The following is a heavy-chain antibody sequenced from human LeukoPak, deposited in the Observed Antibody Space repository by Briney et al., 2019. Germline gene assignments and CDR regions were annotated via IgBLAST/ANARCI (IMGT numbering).Heavy chain of an antibody. CDR2: IYPGDSDT. J-gene: IGHJ4*02. D-gene: IGHD5-18*01. V-gene: IGHV5-51*01. CDR1: GYSLTNYW. Sequence: GESLKISCKGSGYSLTNYWIGWVRQMPGKGLEWMGIIYPGDSDTRYSPSLQGQVTISADKSIGTAYLQWSSLKASDTAIYYCARSWITGYGTVLDLWGQGTLVTVSS. CDR3: ARSWITGYGTVLDL.